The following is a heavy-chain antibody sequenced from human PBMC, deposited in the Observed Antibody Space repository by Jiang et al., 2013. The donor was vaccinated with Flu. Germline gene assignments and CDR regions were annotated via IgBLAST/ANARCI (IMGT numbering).Heavy chain of an antibody. CDR2: IVVGSGNT. V-gene: IGHV1-58*02. Sequence: GAEVKKPGTSVKVSCKASGFTFTSSAMQWVRQARGQRLEWIGWIVVGSGNTNYAQKFQERVTITRDMSTSTAYMELSSLRSEDTAVYYCAADPYYYDSSGAPNWFDPWGQGTLVTVSS. CDR3: AADPYYYDSSGAPNWFDP. J-gene: IGHJ5*02. CDR1: GFTFTSSA. D-gene: IGHD3-22*01.